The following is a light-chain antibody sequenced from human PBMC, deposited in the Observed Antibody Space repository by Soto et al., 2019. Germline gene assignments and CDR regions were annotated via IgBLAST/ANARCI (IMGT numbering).Light chain of an antibody. CDR3: QQYNNWPPWT. J-gene: IGKJ1*01. CDR1: QRISRN. CDR2: DAS. Sequence: EIVLTQSPGTLSLSPGESATLSCSASQRISRNLAWYQQKPGQAPRLLIYDASTRATAIPARFSGSGSETEFTLTISSLQSEDSAVYYCQQYNNWPPWTFGQGTKVDIK. V-gene: IGKV3-15*01.